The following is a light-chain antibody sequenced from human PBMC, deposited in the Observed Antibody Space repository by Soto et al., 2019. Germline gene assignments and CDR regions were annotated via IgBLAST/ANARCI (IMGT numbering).Light chain of an antibody. CDR1: QSFNSIY. CDR3: QQRSNWMIT. Sequence: EIVLTQSPGTLSLSPGERATLSCRASQSFNSIYLAWYQQKPGQAPRLLIYGASSRATGIPDRFSGSGSGTDFTLTISSLEPEDFAVYYCQQRSNWMITFGQGTRLEIK. J-gene: IGKJ5*01. CDR2: GAS. V-gene: IGKV3D-20*02.